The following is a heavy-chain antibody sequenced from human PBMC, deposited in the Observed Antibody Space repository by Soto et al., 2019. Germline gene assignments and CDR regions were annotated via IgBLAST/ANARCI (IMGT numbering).Heavy chain of an antibody. CDR3: AIDATVTRGWDY. D-gene: IGHD4-17*01. CDR1: GFTFSSYG. V-gene: IGHV3-7*01. CDR2: IKQDGSEK. Sequence: GGSLRLSCAASGFTFSSYGMSWVRQAPGKGLESVANIKQDGSEKYYVDSVKGRFTISIDNAKNSLYLQMNSLRAEDTSVYYCAIDATVTRGWDYWGQGTLVTVSS. J-gene: IGHJ4*02.